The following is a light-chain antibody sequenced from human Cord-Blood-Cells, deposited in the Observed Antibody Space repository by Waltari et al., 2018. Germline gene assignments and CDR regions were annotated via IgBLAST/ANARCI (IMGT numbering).Light chain of an antibody. CDR2: WAS. Sequence: DIVMTQSPDSLAVSLGERDTINCKSSQSVLYSSNNKNYLAWYQQKPGQPPKLLIYWASTRQAGFPDRFSGDVSWTDFTLTISSLQAEDAAVYYCQQYYSTPLSFGVGTKVEIK. V-gene: IGKV4-1*01. CDR3: QQYYSTPLS. CDR1: QSVLYSSNNKNY. J-gene: IGKJ4*01.